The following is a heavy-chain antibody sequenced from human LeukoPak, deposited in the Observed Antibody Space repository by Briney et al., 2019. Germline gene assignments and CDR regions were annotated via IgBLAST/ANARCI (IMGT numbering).Heavy chain of an antibody. D-gene: IGHD6-13*01. CDR1: GFTFSSYG. CDR3: ARERGYSSRTFDY. Sequence: GRSLRLSCAASGFTFSSYGMHWVRQAPGKGLEWVAVIWYDGSNKYHADSVKGRFTISRDNSKNTLYLQMNSLRAEDTAVYYCARERGYSSRTFDYWGQGTLVTVSS. V-gene: IGHV3-33*01. CDR2: IWYDGSNK. J-gene: IGHJ4*02.